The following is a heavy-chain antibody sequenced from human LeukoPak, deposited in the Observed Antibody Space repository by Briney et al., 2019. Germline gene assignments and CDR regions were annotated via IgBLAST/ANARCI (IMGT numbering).Heavy chain of an antibody. Sequence: ASVKVSCKASGYTFIDYYIHWVRQAPGQGLEWLGWINPNNSDTNFAQIIQGRVTLTTDTSVNTTYLELNKLTPDDTAIYYCARGAKNYWGQGTLITVS. D-gene: IGHD2/OR15-2a*01. CDR1: GYTFIDYY. CDR2: INPNNSDT. V-gene: IGHV1-2*02. J-gene: IGHJ4*02. CDR3: ARGAKNY.